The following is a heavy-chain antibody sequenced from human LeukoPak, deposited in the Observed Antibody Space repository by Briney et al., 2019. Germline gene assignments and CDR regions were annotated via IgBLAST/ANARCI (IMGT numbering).Heavy chain of an antibody. CDR3: ASTGAAYSYYFVS. D-gene: IGHD3-16*01. Sequence: SETLSLTCAVYGGSFSGYYWGWIRQPPGKGLEWIGNIYYSGSTNYNPSLKSRVTISLETSKNQFSLRLSSVTPAGPAGYYLASTGAAYSYYFVSWGQGTLVTVSP. CDR2: IYYSGST. V-gene: IGHV4-34*01. J-gene: IGHJ4*02. CDR1: GGSFSGYY.